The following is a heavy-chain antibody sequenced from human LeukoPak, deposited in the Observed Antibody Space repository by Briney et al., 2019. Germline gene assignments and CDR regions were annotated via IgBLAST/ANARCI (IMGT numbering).Heavy chain of an antibody. V-gene: IGHV4-34*01. J-gene: IGHJ3*02. D-gene: IGHD6-13*01. CDR1: GGSFSGYY. Sequence: PSETLSLTCAVYGGSFSGYYWSWIRQPPGKGLGWIGEINHSGSTNYNPSLKSRVTISVDTSKNQFSLKLSSVTAADTAVYYCASTLYSSTRVDAFDIWGQGTMVTVSS. CDR2: INHSGST. CDR3: ASTLYSSTRVDAFDI.